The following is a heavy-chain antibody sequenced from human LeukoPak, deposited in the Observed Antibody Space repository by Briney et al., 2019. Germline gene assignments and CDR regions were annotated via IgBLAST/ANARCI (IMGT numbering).Heavy chain of an antibody. Sequence: PGGSLRPSCAASGFTFSSYSMNWVRQAPGKGLEWVSSISGSSSYIYYADSVKGRFTISRDNAKNSLYLQMNSLRAEDTAVYYCAREDVGGSSGYNYWGQGTLVTVSS. CDR2: ISGSSSYI. V-gene: IGHV3-21*01. CDR3: AREDVGGSSGYNY. CDR1: GFTFSSYS. J-gene: IGHJ4*02. D-gene: IGHD3-22*01.